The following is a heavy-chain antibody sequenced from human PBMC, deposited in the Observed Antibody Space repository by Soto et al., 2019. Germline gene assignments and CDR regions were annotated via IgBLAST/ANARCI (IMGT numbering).Heavy chain of an antibody. CDR2: IYHSGST. Sequence: QVQLQESGPGLVKPSETLSRTCTVSGGSISSYYWSWIRQPPGKGLEWIGYIYHSGSTNYNPSFKSPGAISVDTSKHQCPPELTTMTAAAAADYYCARYNYGSGSTYFDYWGQGTLVTDSS. CDR3: ARYNYGSGSTYFDY. D-gene: IGHD3-16*01. J-gene: IGHJ4*02. CDR1: GGSISSYY. V-gene: IGHV4-59*08.